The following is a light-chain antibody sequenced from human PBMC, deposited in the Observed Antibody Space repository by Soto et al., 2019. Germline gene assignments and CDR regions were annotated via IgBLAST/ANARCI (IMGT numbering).Light chain of an antibody. CDR2: DAS. J-gene: IGKJ1*01. CDR3: QQRSNWPPT. CDR1: QSVSSY. V-gene: IGKV3-11*01. Sequence: DIVMTHSPATLSVSLGDRATLSCRASQSVSSYLAWYEQKPGQAPRLLIYDASNRTTGIPARFSGSGSGTDFTLTISSLQPEDCAVYDGQQRSNWPPTFGQGTKVDIK.